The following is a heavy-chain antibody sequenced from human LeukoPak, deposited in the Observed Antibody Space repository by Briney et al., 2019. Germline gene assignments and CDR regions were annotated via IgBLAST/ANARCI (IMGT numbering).Heavy chain of an antibody. V-gene: IGHV3-7*01. CDR3: ARDGIPRDYDYVWGSYRTTSNDAFDI. D-gene: IGHD3-16*02. Sequence: GGSLRLSCAASAFTFSNFWMSWVRQAPGKGLEWVANIKQDGSEMYYGDSVKGRFTISRDNARNSLYLEMNSLRAEDTAVYYCARDGIPRDYDYVWGSYRTTSNDAFDIWGQGTMVTVSS. J-gene: IGHJ3*02. CDR2: IKQDGSEM. CDR1: AFTFSNFW.